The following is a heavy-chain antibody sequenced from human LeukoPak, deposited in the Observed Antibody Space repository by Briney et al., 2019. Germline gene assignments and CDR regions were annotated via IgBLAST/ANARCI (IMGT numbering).Heavy chain of an antibody. V-gene: IGHV4-59*01. D-gene: IGHD4-17*01. CDR3: ARDWDYVHLNAFGI. CDR2: IYYSGST. Sequence: SETLSLTCAVYGGSFSGYYWSWIRQPPGKGLEWIVYIYYSGSTNYNPSLKSRVTISVDTSKNQFSLKLSSVTAADTAVYYCARDWDYVHLNAFGIWGQGTMVTVSS. CDR1: GGSFSGYY. J-gene: IGHJ3*02.